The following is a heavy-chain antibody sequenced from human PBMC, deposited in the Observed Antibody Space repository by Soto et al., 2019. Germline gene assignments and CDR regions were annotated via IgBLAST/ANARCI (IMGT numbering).Heavy chain of an antibody. CDR2: IIPIFGTA. D-gene: IGHD3-9*01. V-gene: IGHV1-69*06. CDR3: ASNTAYYDILAGYQKYSYYGMEV. Sequence: SVKVSCKASGGTFSSYAISWVRQAPGQGLEWMGGIIPIFGTANYAQKFQGRVTITADKSTSTAYMELSSLRSEDTAAYYSASNTAYYDILAGYQKYSYYGMEVGGHGTKVTV. J-gene: IGHJ6*02. CDR1: GGTFSSYA.